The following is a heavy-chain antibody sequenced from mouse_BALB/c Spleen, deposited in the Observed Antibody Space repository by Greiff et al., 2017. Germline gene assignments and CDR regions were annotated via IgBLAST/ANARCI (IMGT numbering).Heavy chain of an antibody. V-gene: IGHV1-54*01. J-gene: IGHJ4*01. CDR2: INPGSGGT. Sequence: VQLQQPGAELVRPGTSVKVSCKASGYAFTNYLIEWVKQRPGQGLEWIGVINPGSGGTNYNEKFKGKATLTADKSSSTAYMQLSSLTSDDSAVYFCARSAYYDPYYAMDYWGKGTSVTVSS. CDR1: GYAFTNYL. D-gene: IGHD2-4*01. CDR3: ARSAYYDPYYAMDY.